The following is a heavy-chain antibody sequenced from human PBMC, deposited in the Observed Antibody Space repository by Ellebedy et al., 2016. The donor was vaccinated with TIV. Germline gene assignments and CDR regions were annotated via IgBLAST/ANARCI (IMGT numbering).Heavy chain of an antibody. CDR3: ARVQRYFDWLIDY. J-gene: IGHJ4*02. CDR2: IYYSGST. Sequence: SETLSLTXTVSGGSISSYYWSWIRQPPGKGLEWIGYIYYSGSTNYNPSLKSRVTISVDTSKNQFSLKLSSVTAADTAVYYCARVQRYFDWLIDYWGQGTLVTVSS. CDR1: GGSISSYY. V-gene: IGHV4-59*12. D-gene: IGHD3-9*01.